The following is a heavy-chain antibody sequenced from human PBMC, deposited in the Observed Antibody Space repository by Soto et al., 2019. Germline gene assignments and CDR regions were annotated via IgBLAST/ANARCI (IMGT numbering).Heavy chain of an antibody. Sequence: QVQLVESGGGVVQPGRSLRLSCAASGFTFSSYAMQWVRQAPGKGLEWVAVISYDGSNKYYADSVKGRFTISRDNSKNTLYLQMNSLRAEDTAVYYCARAPDEGNWFDPWGQGTLVTVSS. CDR1: GFTFSSYA. J-gene: IGHJ5*02. CDR2: ISYDGSNK. CDR3: ARAPDEGNWFDP. V-gene: IGHV3-30-3*01.